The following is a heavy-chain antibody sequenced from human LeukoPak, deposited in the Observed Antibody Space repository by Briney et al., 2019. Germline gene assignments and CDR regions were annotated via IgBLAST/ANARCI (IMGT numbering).Heavy chain of an antibody. CDR2: MNPNSGNT. J-gene: IGHJ3*02. D-gene: IGHD6-13*01. CDR3: VRAKRGAAAADDPFDI. Sequence: ASVKVSCKASGYTFTSCDFNWVRQATGQGLEWLGWMNPNSGNTGYAQKFQGRVTMTRDTSISTAYMELSSLRVEDSAVYYCVRAKRGAAAADDPFDIWGQGTMVTVSS. CDR1: GYTFTSCD. V-gene: IGHV1-8*01.